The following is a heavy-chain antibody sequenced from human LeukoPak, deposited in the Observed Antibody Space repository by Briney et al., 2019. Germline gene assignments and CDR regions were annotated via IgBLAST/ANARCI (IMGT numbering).Heavy chain of an antibody. V-gene: IGHV1-46*01. D-gene: IGHD4-17*01. J-gene: IGHJ4*02. CDR2: INPSGGST. CDR3: ARVGNGDYFVGY. CDR1: GYTFTSYY. Sequence: ASVKVSCKASGYTFTSYYMHWVRQAPGQGLEWMGIINPSGGSTSHAQKFQGRVTMTRDTSTSTVYMELSSLRSEDTAVYYCARVGNGDYFVGYWGQGTLVTVSS.